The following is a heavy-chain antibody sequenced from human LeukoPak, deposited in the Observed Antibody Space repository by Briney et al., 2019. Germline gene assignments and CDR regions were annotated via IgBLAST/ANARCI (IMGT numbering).Heavy chain of an antibody. CDR1: GGTFSSYA. Sequence: ASVKVSCKASGGTFSSYAISWVRQAPGQGLEWMGWINTNNGNPMYAQDFTGRFVFSLDTSVTTAFLQINSLEAEDTAVYYCARVQSVAGRLDSWGQGTLVTVSS. V-gene: IGHV7-4-1*02. CDR2: INTNNGNP. CDR3: ARVQSVAGRLDS. J-gene: IGHJ4*02. D-gene: IGHD6-19*01.